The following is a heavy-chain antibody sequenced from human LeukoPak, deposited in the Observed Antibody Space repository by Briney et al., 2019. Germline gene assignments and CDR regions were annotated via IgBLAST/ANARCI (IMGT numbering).Heavy chain of an antibody. J-gene: IGHJ1*01. CDR3: ARRAAAGREYSQH. Sequence: KPSETLSLTCTVSGGSISSYYWSWIRQPPGKGLEWIGYVYYSGSTNYNPSLKSRVTISVDTSKNQFSLKLSSVTAADTAVYYCARRAAAGREYSQHWGQGTLVTVSS. V-gene: IGHV4-59*01. CDR1: GGSISSYY. CDR2: VYYSGST. D-gene: IGHD6-13*01.